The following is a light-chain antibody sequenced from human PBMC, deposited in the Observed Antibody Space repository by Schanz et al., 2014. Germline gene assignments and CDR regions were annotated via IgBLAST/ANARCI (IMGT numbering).Light chain of an antibody. J-gene: IGKJ1*01. Sequence: VMTQSPATLSVSPGERATLSCRASQSVSSNLAWYQQKAGQAPRLLIFDATNRATGIPARFSGSGSGTEFTLTISSLQSEDFAVYYCQQCISWPWTFGQGTKVETK. V-gene: IGKV3-15*01. CDR3: QQCISWPWT. CDR2: DAT. CDR1: QSVSSN.